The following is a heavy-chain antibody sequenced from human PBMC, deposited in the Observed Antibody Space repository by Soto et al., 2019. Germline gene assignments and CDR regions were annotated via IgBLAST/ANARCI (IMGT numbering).Heavy chain of an antibody. CDR3: ARGSDFWSGYYYDYYYYYYMDV. J-gene: IGHJ6*03. CDR2: INHSGST. CDR1: GGSVSSGGYY. Sequence: SETLSLTCTVSGGSVSSGGYYGSWIRQHPGKGLEGIGEINHSGSTNYNPSLKSRVTISVDTSKNQFSLKLSSVTAADTAVYYCARGSDFWSGYYYDYYYYYYMDVWGKGTTVTVSS. V-gene: IGHV4-61*08. D-gene: IGHD3-3*01.